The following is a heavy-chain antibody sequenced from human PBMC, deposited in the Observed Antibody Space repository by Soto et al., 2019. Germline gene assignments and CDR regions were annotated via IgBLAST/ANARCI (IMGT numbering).Heavy chain of an antibody. V-gene: IGHV4-30-2*01. J-gene: IGHJ4*02. Sequence: QLQLQESGSGLVKPSQTLSLTCAVSGGSISSGGYSWSWIRQPPGKGLEWIGYIYHSGSTYYNPSHKSRVTISVERSMSQFSLKLSSVTAADTAVYYCASGAPVVNDYWGQGTLVTVSS. CDR2: IYHSGST. D-gene: IGHD3-22*01. CDR3: ASGAPVVNDY. CDR1: GGSISSGGYS.